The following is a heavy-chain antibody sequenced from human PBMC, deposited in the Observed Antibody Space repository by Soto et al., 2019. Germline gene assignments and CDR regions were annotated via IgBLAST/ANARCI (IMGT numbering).Heavy chain of an antibody. CDR2: IKQDGSEK. J-gene: IGHJ2*01. Sequence: EVQLVESGGGLVQPGGSLRLSCAASGFTFSSYWMSWVRQAPGKGLERVANIKQDGSEKYYVDSVKGRFTISRDNAKNSLYLQMNSLRAEDTAVYYCARVGPYWYFDLWGRGTLVTVSS. D-gene: IGHD3-10*01. V-gene: IGHV3-7*01. CDR3: ARVGPYWYFDL. CDR1: GFTFSSYW.